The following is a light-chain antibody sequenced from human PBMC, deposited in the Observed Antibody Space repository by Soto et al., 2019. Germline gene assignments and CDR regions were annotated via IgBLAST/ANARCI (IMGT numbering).Light chain of an antibody. J-gene: IGLJ2*01. V-gene: IGLV2-14*01. CDR3: SSYTSSSTLGGV. CDR2: DVS. CDR1: SSDVGGYNY. Sequence: QPVLTQPASVSGSPGQSITISCTGTSSDVGGYNYVSWYQQHPGKAPKLMIYDVSNRPSGVSNRFSGSKSGNTASLTISGLQAEDEADYYCSSYTSSSTLGGVFGGGTKLTVL.